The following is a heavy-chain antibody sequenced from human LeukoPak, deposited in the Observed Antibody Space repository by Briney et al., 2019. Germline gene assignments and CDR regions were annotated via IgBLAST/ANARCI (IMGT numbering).Heavy chain of an antibody. V-gene: IGHV1-69*13. CDR1: GGTFTNYA. J-gene: IGHJ4*02. CDR2: IIPFFATT. Sequence: SVKGSCKAPGGTFTNYAISWVRQAPGQGLEWMGGIIPFFATTNYAQKFQGRVTITADESTSTAHMELSSLIFEDTAVYYCARRGAGDPRNHFDYWGQGTLFTASS. CDR3: ARRGAGDPRNHFDY. D-gene: IGHD7-27*01.